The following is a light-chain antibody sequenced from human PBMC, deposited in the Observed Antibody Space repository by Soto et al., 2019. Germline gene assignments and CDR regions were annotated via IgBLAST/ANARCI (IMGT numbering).Light chain of an antibody. CDR3: QQYGSSPRT. V-gene: IGKV3-20*01. Sequence: EIVLTQSPGTLSLSAGERATLSCRASQSVSSSFLAWYQQKPGKAPMPLIYASYSRAIGIPYRFSGSGSGTDFTLTISSLEPEDFAVYYCQQYGSSPRTFDQGTKVEIK. J-gene: IGKJ1*01. CDR1: QSVSSSF. CDR2: ASY.